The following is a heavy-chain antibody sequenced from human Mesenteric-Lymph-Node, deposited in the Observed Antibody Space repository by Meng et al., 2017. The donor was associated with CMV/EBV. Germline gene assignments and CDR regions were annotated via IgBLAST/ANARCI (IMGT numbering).Heavy chain of an antibody. CDR3: TRSYVVFSPGSNAFDN. J-gene: IGHJ3*02. Sequence: GGSLRLSCAASGFTLSDHYVDWVRQAPGKGLEWVGRTRDKANSYSTEYAASVKGRFTISRDNSKNSLYVQMNSLKIEDTAMYYCTRSYVVFSPGSNAFDNWGQGTMVTVSS. CDR1: GFTLSDHY. CDR2: TRDKANSYST. V-gene: IGHV3-72*01. D-gene: IGHD2-2*01.